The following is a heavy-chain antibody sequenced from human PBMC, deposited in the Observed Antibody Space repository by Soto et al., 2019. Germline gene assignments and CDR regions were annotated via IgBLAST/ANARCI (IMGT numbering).Heavy chain of an antibody. V-gene: IGHV1-18*01. Sequence: ASVKVSCKASGYTFTNYGITWVRQAPGQPLEWLGWISLYSDGTNYAQKFQGRVSMTTDTSTTTAYMELRSLRSDDTAVYYCARVVPGAEAWFGPWGQGTLVTVSS. J-gene: IGHJ5*02. CDR2: ISLYSDGT. D-gene: IGHD2-2*01. CDR1: GYTFTNYG. CDR3: ARVVPGAEAWFGP.